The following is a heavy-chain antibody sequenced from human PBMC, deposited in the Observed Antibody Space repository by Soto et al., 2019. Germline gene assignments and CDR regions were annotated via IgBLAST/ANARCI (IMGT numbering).Heavy chain of an antibody. CDR3: ARSAGWYAVHS. Sequence: QVQLQESGPGLVKPSGTLSLTCAVSGDSVSSPYYWCWVRQPPGKGLEWIGEVFHTGTTSYNPSLRSRVTISRAHSNNQFSLDLSYVTAAATAVYSCARSAGWYAVHSWGPGTLVIVSS. D-gene: IGHD6-13*01. V-gene: IGHV4-4*02. CDR1: GDSVSSPYY. J-gene: IGHJ4*02. CDR2: VFHTGTT.